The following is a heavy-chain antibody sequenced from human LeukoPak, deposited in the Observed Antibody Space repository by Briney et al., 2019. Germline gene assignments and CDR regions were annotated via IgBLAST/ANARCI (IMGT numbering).Heavy chain of an antibody. D-gene: IGHD3-16*01. CDR1: GNTVSSSSAA. V-gene: IGHV6-1*01. J-gene: IGHJ4*02. Sequence: SQTLSLTCDISGNTVSSSSAAWNWLRQSPTRGLEWLGRTYYRSKWYHDYAPTVKSRITINSDTSKNQFSLQLNSVTPEDTAVYYCARDQGAFNSWGQGTLVTVSS. CDR3: ARDQGAFNS. CDR2: TYYRSKWYH.